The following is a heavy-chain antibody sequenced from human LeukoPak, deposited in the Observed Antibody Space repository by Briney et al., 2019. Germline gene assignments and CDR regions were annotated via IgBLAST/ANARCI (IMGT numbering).Heavy chain of an antibody. J-gene: IGHJ4*02. Sequence: PSETLSLTCSVSGGSISSSSYYWGWIRQPPGKGLEWIGTIYYSGSIYYNPSLKSRLTISVVTSKNQFSLKLSSVTAADTAVYFCARKGTVSGLDYWGQGTLVTVSS. CDR3: ARKGTVSGLDY. CDR1: GGSISSSSYY. V-gene: IGHV4-39*01. CDR2: IYYSGSI. D-gene: IGHD6-19*01.